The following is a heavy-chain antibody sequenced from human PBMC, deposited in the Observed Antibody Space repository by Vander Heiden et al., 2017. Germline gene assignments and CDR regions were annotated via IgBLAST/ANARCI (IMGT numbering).Heavy chain of an antibody. CDR1: GFPFSSSA. V-gene: IGHV3-23*01. Sequence: EVQLLESGGGLVQPGGSLRLSCAASGFPFSSSAMSWVPQAPGKGLEWVSAISGSGGSTYYADSVKGRFTISRDNSKNTLYLQMNSLRAEDTAVYYCAKDQYSSGWYGYWGQGALVTVSS. D-gene: IGHD6-19*01. J-gene: IGHJ4*02. CDR3: AKDQYSSGWYGY. CDR2: ISGSGGST.